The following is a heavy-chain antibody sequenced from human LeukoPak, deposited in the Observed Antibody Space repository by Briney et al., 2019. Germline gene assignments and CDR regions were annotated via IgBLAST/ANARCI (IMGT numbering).Heavy chain of an antibody. J-gene: IGHJ4*02. CDR3: ASQLPFGVVIIDY. CDR2: IYYSGST. CDR1: GGSISSSSYY. D-gene: IGHD3-3*01. Sequence: SETLSLTCTVSGGSISSSSYYWGWIRQPPGKGLEWIGSIYYSGSTYYNPSLKSRVTISVDTSKNQFSLKLSSVTAADTAVYYCASQLPFGVVIIDYWGQGTLVTVSS. V-gene: IGHV4-39*01.